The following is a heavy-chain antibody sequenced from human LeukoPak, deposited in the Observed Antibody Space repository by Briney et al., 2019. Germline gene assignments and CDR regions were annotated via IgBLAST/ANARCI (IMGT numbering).Heavy chain of an antibody. D-gene: IGHD3-10*01. CDR3: ARDIGARTGIRGVNPLSNWFDP. Sequence: PGRSLRLSCAASGFTFSSYAMHWVRQAPGKGLEWVAVISYDGSNKYYADSVKGRFTISRDNSKNTLYLQMNSLRAEDTAVYYCARDIGARTGIRGVNPLSNWFDPWGQGTLVTVSS. V-gene: IGHV3-30*01. CDR1: GFTFSSYA. J-gene: IGHJ5*02. CDR2: ISYDGSNK.